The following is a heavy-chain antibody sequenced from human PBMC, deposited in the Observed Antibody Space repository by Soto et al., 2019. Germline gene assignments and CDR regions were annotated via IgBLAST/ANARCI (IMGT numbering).Heavy chain of an antibody. CDR3: TTDATVAARYYGMGV. CDR1: GVTVSNAL. D-gene: IGHD2-15*01. CDR2: TKSKTDGGTT. V-gene: IGHV3-15*01. J-gene: IGHJ6*02. Sequence: PGGSLRLCCAACGVTVSNALMSGVRQAPGKGLEWVGRTKSKTDGGTTDYAAPVKGRFTISRDDSKNTLYLQMNSLKTEDTAVYYCTTDATVAARYYGMGVWGQPTTVTVSS.